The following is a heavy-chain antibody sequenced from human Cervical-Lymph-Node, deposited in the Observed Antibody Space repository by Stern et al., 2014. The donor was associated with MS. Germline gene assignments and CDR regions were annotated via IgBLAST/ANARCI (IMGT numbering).Heavy chain of an antibody. CDR3: ARVPGYSSGTTFDY. D-gene: IGHD6-19*01. CDR2: FGSPERTI. J-gene: IGHJ4*02. CDR1: GFTLSAYS. Sequence: VQLVESGGGLVQPGGSLRLSCAVSGFTLSAYSMNWVRQAPGKGLEWVSSFGSPERTIYYADSVQGRFTISRDNAKNSLYLQMKNLRPEDTAVYFCARVPGYSSGTTFDYWGQGTLVTVSS. V-gene: IGHV3-48*01.